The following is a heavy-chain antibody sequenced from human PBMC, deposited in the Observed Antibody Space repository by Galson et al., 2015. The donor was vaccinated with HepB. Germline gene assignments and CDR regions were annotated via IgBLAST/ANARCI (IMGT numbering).Heavy chain of an antibody. CDR1: GGTFSSYA. J-gene: IGHJ6*03. Sequence: SVKVSCKASGGTFSSYAISWVRQAPGQGLEWMGGIIPILGIANYAQKFQGRVTITADKSTSTAYMELSSLRSEDTAVYYCARRRASGVWSRGFDYYYYMDVWGKGTTVTVSS. V-gene: IGHV1-69*10. D-gene: IGHD2-8*01. CDR3: ARRRASGVWSRGFDYYYYMDV. CDR2: IIPILGIA.